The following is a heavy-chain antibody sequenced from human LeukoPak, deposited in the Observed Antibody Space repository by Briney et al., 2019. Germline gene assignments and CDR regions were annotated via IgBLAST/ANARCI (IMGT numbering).Heavy chain of an antibody. D-gene: IGHD3-3*01. J-gene: IGHJ4*02. CDR1: GYTFTSYG. V-gene: IGHV1-46*01. CDR3: ARSNNYDPLL. Sequence: ASVKVSCKASGYTFTSYGISWVRQAPGQGLEWMGIINPIGGSTSYAHKFQGRVTMTRDTSTSTVYMELSSLRSDDTAVYFCARSNNYDPLLWGQGTLVTVSS. CDR2: INPIGGST.